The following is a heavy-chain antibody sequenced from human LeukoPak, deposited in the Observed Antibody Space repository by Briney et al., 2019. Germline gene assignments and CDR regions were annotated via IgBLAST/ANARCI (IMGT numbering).Heavy chain of an antibody. D-gene: IGHD5-12*01. Sequence: SETLSLTCTVSGGSISSSSYYWGWIRQPPGKGLEWIGSIHYSGSTYYNPSLKSRVTISVDTSKNQFSLKLSSVTAADTAVYYCARTTEGYAGGPGYSYYYYMDVWGKGTTVTISS. CDR2: IHYSGST. CDR1: GGSISSSSYY. J-gene: IGHJ6*03. CDR3: ARTTEGYAGGPGYSYYYYMDV. V-gene: IGHV4-39*07.